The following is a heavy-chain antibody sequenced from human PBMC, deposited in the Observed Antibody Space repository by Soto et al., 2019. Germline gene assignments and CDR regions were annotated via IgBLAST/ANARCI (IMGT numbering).Heavy chain of an antibody. J-gene: IGHJ4*02. CDR3: APVHHSSGWVLAY. CDR2: ISSSSIYT. D-gene: IGHD6-19*01. Sequence: QVQPVESGGGLVKPGGSLRLSCTVSGFTFSDYYMSWIRQAPGKGLEWVSYISSSSIYTNYADSVRGRFTISRDNAKKSLYLQMNSLRAEDTAVYYCAPVHHSSGWVLAYWGQGTLVTVSS. V-gene: IGHV3-11*05. CDR1: GFTFSDYY.